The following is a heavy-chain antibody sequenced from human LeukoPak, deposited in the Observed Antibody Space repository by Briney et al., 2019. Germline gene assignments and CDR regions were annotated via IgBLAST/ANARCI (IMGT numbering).Heavy chain of an antibody. CDR3: ARGREYYGSGSRLIP. D-gene: IGHD3-10*01. CDR2: INPSGGST. CDR1: GYTFTSYY. Sequence: GASVKVSCKASGYTFTSYYMHWVRQATGQGLEWMGIINPSGGSTSYAQKFQGRVTMTRDTSTSTVYMELSSLRSEDTAVYYCARGREYYGSGSRLIPWGQGTLVTDSS. J-gene: IGHJ5*02. V-gene: IGHV1-46*01.